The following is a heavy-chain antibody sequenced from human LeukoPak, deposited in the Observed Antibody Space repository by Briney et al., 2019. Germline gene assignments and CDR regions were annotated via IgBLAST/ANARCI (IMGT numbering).Heavy chain of an antibody. Sequence: PSETLSLTCTVSGGSISPYYWSWIRQPPGKGLEWIGYIFYIGSTNYDPSLKSRVTISVDTSENQFSLKLNSVTAADTAVYYCARHRTLGVVDYWGQGTLVTVSS. J-gene: IGHJ4*02. V-gene: IGHV4-59*08. CDR2: IFYIGST. CDR3: ARHRTLGVVDY. D-gene: IGHD3-10*01. CDR1: GGSISPYY.